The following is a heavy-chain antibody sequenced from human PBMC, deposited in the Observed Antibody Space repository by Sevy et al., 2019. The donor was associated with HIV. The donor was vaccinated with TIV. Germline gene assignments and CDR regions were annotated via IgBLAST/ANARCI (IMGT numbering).Heavy chain of an antibody. CDR2: MSTSGYDI. CDR1: GFTLNDVY. V-gene: IGHV3-11*01. CDR3: AKDPSGPNTPMFDY. Sequence: GGSLRLSCAASGFTLNDVYMNWIRQVPGKGLQWISYMSTSGYDIFYADSVKGRFIMSRDNAKNSLFLQMNSLRAEDTAVYYCAKDPSGPNTPMFDYWGQGTLVTVSS. J-gene: IGHJ4*02. D-gene: IGHD2-15*01.